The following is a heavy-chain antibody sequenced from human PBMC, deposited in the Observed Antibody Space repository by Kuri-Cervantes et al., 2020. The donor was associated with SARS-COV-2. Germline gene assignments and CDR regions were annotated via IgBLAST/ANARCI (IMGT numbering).Heavy chain of an antibody. CDR1: GFTFSSYA. Sequence: GGSLRLSCAASGFTFSSYAMHWVRQAPGKLLEWVAVIGYDGSNKYYADSVKGRFTISRDNSKNTLYLQMNSLRAEDTAVYYCARDYTYYYYGMDVWGQGTTVTVSS. J-gene: IGHJ6*02. V-gene: IGHV3-30*07. CDR2: IGYDGSNK. D-gene: IGHD4-11*01. CDR3: ARDYTYYYYGMDV.